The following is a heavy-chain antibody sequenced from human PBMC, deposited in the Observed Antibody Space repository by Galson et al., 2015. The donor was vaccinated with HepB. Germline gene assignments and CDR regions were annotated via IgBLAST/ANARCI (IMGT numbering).Heavy chain of an antibody. D-gene: IGHD2-2*01. V-gene: IGHV1-69*13. CDR1: GGTFSKYA. J-gene: IGHJ6*02. CDR2: IIPFFGTP. CDR3: ALARDPNPTYYSSVNYGMDV. Sequence: SVKVSCKASGGTFSKYATTWVRQVPGQGLEWMGGIIPFFGTPIYAQRFQGRVTITADESTTTAHMELISLRSDDTAVFYCALARDPNPTYYSSVNYGMDVWGQGTTVTVSS.